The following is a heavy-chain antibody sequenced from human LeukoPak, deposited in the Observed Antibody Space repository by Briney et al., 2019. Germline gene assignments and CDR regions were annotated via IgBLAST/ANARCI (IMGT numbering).Heavy chain of an antibody. Sequence: SETLSLTCAVYGGSFSGYYWSWIRQPPGKGLEWIGEINHSGSTNYNPSLKSRVTISVDTSKNQFSLKLSSVTAADTAVYYCARADFWSGYQTSNGMDVWGQGTTVTVSS. D-gene: IGHD3-3*01. J-gene: IGHJ6*02. CDR3: ARADFWSGYQTSNGMDV. CDR2: INHSGST. V-gene: IGHV4-34*01. CDR1: GGSFSGYY.